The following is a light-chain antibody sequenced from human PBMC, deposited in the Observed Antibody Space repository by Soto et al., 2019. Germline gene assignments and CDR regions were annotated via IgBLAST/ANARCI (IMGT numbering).Light chain of an antibody. J-gene: IGLJ1*01. CDR1: SGHSSYI. CDR3: ETWDGNTRV. CDR2: LEGSGSY. V-gene: IGLV4-60*02. Sequence: QSVLTQSSSASASLGSSVKLTCTLSSGHSSYIIAWHQQQPGKAPRYLMKLEGSGSYNKGSGVPDRFSGSSSGADRYLTISNLQFEHETDYYCETWDGNTRVFGTGTKVTVL.